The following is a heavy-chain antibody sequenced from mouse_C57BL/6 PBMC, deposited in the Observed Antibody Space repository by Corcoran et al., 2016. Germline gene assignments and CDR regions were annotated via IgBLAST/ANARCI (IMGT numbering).Heavy chain of an antibody. V-gene: IGHV1-62-2*01. Sequence: QVQLQQSGAELVKPGASVKLSCKASGYTFTEYTIHWVKQRSGQGLEWIGWFYPGSGSIKYNEKFKDKATLTADKSSSTVYMELSRLTSEDSAVYFCARHEEGPFTHYYGSSYFDYWGQGTTLTVSS. J-gene: IGHJ2*01. D-gene: IGHD1-1*01. CDR1: GYTFTEYT. CDR3: ARHEEGPFTHYYGSSYFDY. CDR2: FYPGSGSI.